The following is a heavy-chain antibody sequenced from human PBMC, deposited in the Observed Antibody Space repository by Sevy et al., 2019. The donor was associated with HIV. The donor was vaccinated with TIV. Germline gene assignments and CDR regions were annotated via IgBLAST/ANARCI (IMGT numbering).Heavy chain of an antibody. D-gene: IGHD2-21*02. CDR3: ARGGDDGAFDI. Sequence: GGSLRLSCAASGFTFSSYWMSWVRQAPGKGLEWVANIKQGGSEKYYVDSVKGRFTISRDNAKNSLYLQMNGLRAEDTAVYYCARGGDDGAFDIWGQGTMVTVSS. J-gene: IGHJ3*02. CDR1: GFTFSSYW. V-gene: IGHV3-7*01. CDR2: IKQGGSEK.